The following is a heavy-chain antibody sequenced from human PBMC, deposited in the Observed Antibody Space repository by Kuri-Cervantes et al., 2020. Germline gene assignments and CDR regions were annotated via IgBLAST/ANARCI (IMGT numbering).Heavy chain of an antibody. D-gene: IGHD3-22*01. CDR2: IIPIFGTENA. V-gene: IGHV1-69*06. CDR1: GGTFNTYA. Sequence: SVKVSCKASGGTFNTYAINWVRQAPGQGLEWMGGIIPIFGTENANYAQKFQGRVTITADKSTDTAYMELGSLRSGDTAVYYCARYNYYDSPHYWYFDLWGRGTLVTVSS. CDR3: ARYNYYDSPHYWYFDL. J-gene: IGHJ2*01.